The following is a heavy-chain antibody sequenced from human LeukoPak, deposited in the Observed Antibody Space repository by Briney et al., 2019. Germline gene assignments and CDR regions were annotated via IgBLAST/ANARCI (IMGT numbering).Heavy chain of an antibody. CDR1: GFTFTNHW. J-gene: IGHJ4*02. CDR2: IRQDGSDK. Sequence: GGSLRLSCAASGFTFTNHWMTWVRQAPGKGLEWVAYIRQDGSDKYYADSVKGRFTISRDNAKNSLYLQLGSLRVEDTAVYYCARISSPGYFDYWGQGTLVTVSS. CDR3: ARISSPGYFDY. V-gene: IGHV3-7*01. D-gene: IGHD6-13*01.